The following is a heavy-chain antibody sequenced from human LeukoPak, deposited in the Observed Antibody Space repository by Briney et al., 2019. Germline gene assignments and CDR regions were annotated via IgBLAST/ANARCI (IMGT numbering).Heavy chain of an antibody. CDR1: GYTLTDYY. CDR3: ARGNSLGSGWRFDF. V-gene: IGHV1-18*04. CDR2: ITAYNGNT. D-gene: IGHD6-19*01. Sequence: ASVKVSCKASGYTLTDYYMHWVRQAPGQGLEWMGWITAYNGNTNYGQKFQGRVTMTTDTSTSTAYMELGSLRSDDTAMYYCARGNSLGSGWRFDFWGQGTLVTVSS. J-gene: IGHJ4*02.